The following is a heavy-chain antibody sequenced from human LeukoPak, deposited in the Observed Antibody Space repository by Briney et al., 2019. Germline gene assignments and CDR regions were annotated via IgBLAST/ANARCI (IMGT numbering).Heavy chain of an antibody. V-gene: IGHV4-30-4*01. CDR2: IYYSGST. D-gene: IGHD3-22*01. CDR3: ASAPFNYYDNSGYNY. CDR1: GGSISSGDYY. J-gene: IGHJ4*02. Sequence: PSQTLSLTCTVSGGSISSGDYYWSWIRQPPGKDLEWIGYIYYSGSTYYNPSLKSRVTISVDTSKNQFSLKLTSVTAADTAVYYCASAPFNYYDNSGYNYWGQGTLVTVSS.